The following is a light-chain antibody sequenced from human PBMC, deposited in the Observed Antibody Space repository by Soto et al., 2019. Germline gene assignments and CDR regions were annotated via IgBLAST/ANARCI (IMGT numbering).Light chain of an antibody. Sequence: EIVMTQSPATLSIPPGERATLSCRASQSVSSNLAWYQQKPGQAPRLLIYGASTRATGIPARFSGRGSGTEFTLTISCLQSEDCSVYYCQQCNDWPHTFGQGTKLEIK. CDR1: QSVSSN. CDR2: GAS. V-gene: IGKV3-15*01. CDR3: QQCNDWPHT. J-gene: IGKJ2*01.